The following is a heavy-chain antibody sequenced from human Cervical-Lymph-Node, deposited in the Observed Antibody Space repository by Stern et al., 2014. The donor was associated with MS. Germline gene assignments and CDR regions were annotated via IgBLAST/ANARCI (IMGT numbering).Heavy chain of an antibody. CDR2: IGCNSDPK. V-gene: IGHV3-9*01. CDR3: AKSYSSSWSGWIDS. Sequence: EVQLVESGGGLVQPGRSLRLSCSASQITFEDYGFHWVRQVPGKGLEWVASIGCNSDPKCYADSVKGRFTISRDNARDSLYLQMNNLTPDDTALYYCAKSYSSSWSGWIDSWGQGILVTVSS. D-gene: IGHD6-13*01. J-gene: IGHJ5*01. CDR1: QITFEDYG.